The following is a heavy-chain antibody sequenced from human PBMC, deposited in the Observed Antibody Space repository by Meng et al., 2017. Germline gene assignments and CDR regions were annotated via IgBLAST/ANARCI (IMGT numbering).Heavy chain of an antibody. CDR3: ASPYCTNGVCSPEY. CDR2: IIPIFGTA. V-gene: IGHV1-69*01. Sequence: QVELVQSGAEVKKPGSAVKVPCKASGGTFSSYAISWVRQAPGQGLEWMGGIIPIFGTANYAQKFQGRVTITADESTSTAYMELSGLRSEDTAVYYCASPYCTNGVCSPEYWGQGTLVTVSS. D-gene: IGHD2-8*01. J-gene: IGHJ4*02. CDR1: GGTFSSYA.